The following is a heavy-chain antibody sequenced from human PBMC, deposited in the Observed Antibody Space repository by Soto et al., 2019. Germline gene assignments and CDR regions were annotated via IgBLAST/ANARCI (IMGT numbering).Heavy chain of an antibody. CDR3: GRHSRPHGLRLRATIGARFDP. CDR1: GGSISSSSYY. CDR2: IYYSGST. Sequence: QLQLQESGPGLVKPSETLSLTCTVSGGSISSSSYYWGWIRQPPGKGLEWIGSIYYSGSTYYNPSPRSGVTTPARTSMNQLSLKRSSLTAADTALYYCGRHSRPHGLRLRATIGARFDPWGQGTLVTVPS. D-gene: IGHD1-26*01. V-gene: IGHV4-39*01. J-gene: IGHJ5*02.